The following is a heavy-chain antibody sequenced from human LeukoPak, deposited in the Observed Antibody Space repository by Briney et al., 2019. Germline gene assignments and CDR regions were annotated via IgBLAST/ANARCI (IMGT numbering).Heavy chain of an antibody. J-gene: IGHJ4*02. CDR2: ISSSGSTI. D-gene: IGHD6-19*01. CDR1: GFTFSDYY. V-gene: IGHV3-11*04. Sequence: GGSLRLSCAASGFTFSDYYMSWIRQAPGKGLEWVSYISSSGSTIYYADSVKGRFTISRDNAKNSLYLQMNSLRAEDTAMYYCAREAVAGTSDYWGQGTLVTVSS. CDR3: AREAVAGTSDY.